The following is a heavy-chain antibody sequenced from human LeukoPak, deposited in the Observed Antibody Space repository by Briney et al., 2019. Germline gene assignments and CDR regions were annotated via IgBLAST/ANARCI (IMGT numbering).Heavy chain of an antibody. Sequence: GGSLRLSCATSGFTFSGYYMYWVRQAPGKGLVWLSRINTDGSNTDYADSVKGRFTISRDNARSTLYLQMNSLRAEDTALYYCAREFWGIDYGGNLAVEYWGQGTLVTVSS. J-gene: IGHJ4*02. CDR3: AREFWGIDYGGNLAVEY. CDR2: INTDGSNT. CDR1: GFTFSGYY. D-gene: IGHD4-23*01. V-gene: IGHV3-74*01.